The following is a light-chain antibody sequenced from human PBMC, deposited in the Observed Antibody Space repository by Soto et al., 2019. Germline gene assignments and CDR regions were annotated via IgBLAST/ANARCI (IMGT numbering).Light chain of an antibody. Sequence: DIQMTQSPSSLSESVGDRVTITCQASQDITNYLNWYQQKPGKAPQLLISDASSLQNGVPSRFSGSGSGTEFTLTISSLRPEDFATYYCQQYSDYSSFGHGTKVDIK. V-gene: IGKV1-5*01. CDR3: QQYSDYSS. J-gene: IGKJ1*01. CDR1: QDITNY. CDR2: DAS.